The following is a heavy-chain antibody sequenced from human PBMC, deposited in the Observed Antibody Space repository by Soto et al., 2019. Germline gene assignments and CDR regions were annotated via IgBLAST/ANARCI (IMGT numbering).Heavy chain of an antibody. J-gene: IGHJ4*02. CDR1: GDSVSSNNAA. CDR2: TYYRSKWYN. CDR3: ARESWATLDH. D-gene: IGHD7-27*01. Sequence: QVQLQQSGPGLVKPSQTLSLTCAISGDSVSSNNAAWNWIRQSPSRGLEWLGRTYYRSKWYNDYAESLKSRILICPATASNQFSLQLNSVTPEDTAVYFCARESWATLDHWGQGTLVTVSS. V-gene: IGHV6-1*01.